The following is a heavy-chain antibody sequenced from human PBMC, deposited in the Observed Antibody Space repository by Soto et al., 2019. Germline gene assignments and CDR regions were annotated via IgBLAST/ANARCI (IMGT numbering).Heavy chain of an antibody. J-gene: IGHJ6*02. CDR3: ASDQRWSDQYYGMDV. CDR2: IYYSGNT. V-gene: IGHV4-31*03. CDR1: GGSISSNGHY. Sequence: QVQLQESGPGLVKPSQTLSLTCTVSGGSISSNGHYWSWLRQHPGKGLEWIGYIYYSGNTYYNPSPKSRITISLNTSKKQVSLKLTAVTAADTAVYSCASDQRWSDQYYGMDVWGQGTTVTVSS. D-gene: IGHD2-15*01.